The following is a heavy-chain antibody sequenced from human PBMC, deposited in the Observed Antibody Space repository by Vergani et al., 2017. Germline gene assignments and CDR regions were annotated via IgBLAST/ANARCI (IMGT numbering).Heavy chain of an antibody. Sequence: QLQLQESGSGLVKPSQTLSLTCAVSGGSISSYYWSWIRQPAGRGLEWIGRIYTSGSTNYNPSLKSRVTMSVDTSKNQFSLKLSSVTAADTAVYYCARVRGVRGSSSHFDYWGQGILVTVSA. CDR1: GGSISSYY. D-gene: IGHD6-6*01. V-gene: IGHV4-4*07. J-gene: IGHJ4*02. CDR2: IYTSGST. CDR3: ARVRGVRGSSSHFDY.